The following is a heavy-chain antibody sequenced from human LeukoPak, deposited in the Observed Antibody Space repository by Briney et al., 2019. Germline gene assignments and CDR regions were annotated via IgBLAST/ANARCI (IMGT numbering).Heavy chain of an antibody. CDR1: GYSISSGYY. D-gene: IGHD3-3*01. Sequence: SETLSLTCTVSGYSISSGYYWGWIRQPPGKGLEWIGSIYHSGSTYYNPSLKSRVTISVDTSKNQFSLKLSSVTAADTAVYYCARSNDDFWSGYTPLGYWGQGTLVTVSS. J-gene: IGHJ4*02. V-gene: IGHV4-38-2*02. CDR2: IYHSGST. CDR3: ARSNDDFWSGYTPLGY.